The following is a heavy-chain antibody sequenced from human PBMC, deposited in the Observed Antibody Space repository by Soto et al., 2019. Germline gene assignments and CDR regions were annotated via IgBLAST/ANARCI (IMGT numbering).Heavy chain of an antibody. CDR3: AKDKAYSSSSGGWFDP. Sequence: GGSLRLSCAASGFTFDDYAMHWVRQAPGKGLEWVSGISWNSGSIGYADSVKGRFTISRDNAKNSLYLQMNSLRAEDTALYYCAKDKAYSSSSGGWFDPWGQGTLVTVSS. CDR1: GFTFDDYA. V-gene: IGHV3-9*01. J-gene: IGHJ5*02. CDR2: ISWNSGSI. D-gene: IGHD6-13*01.